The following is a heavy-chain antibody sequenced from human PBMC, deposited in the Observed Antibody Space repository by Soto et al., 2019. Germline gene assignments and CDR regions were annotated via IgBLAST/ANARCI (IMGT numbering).Heavy chain of an antibody. Sequence: PSETLSLTCAVSGGSISSSNWWSWVRQPPGKGLEWIGYIYYSGSTNYNPSLKSRVTISVDTSKNQFSLKLSSVTAADTAVYYCARVMEYYYGSGSPVVRFDPWGQGTLVTVSS. V-gene: IGHV4-4*02. J-gene: IGHJ5*02. CDR1: GGSISSSNW. CDR3: ARVMEYYYGSGSPVVRFDP. CDR2: IYYSGST. D-gene: IGHD3-10*01.